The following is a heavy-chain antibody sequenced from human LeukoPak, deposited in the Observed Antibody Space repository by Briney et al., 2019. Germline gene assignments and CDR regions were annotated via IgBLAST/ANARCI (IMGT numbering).Heavy chain of an antibody. CDR1: GFSLSTSGMR. D-gene: IGHD3-9*01. CDR2: IYWNDDK. Sequence: SGPTLVNPTQTLTLTCTFSGFSLSTSGMRVSWIRQPPGKALEWLALIYWNDDKRYSPSLKSRLTITKDTSKNQVVLTMTNMDPVDTATYYCAHSQEDILTGYFSDYWGQGTLVTVSS. V-gene: IGHV2-5*08. CDR3: AHSQEDILTGYFSDY. J-gene: IGHJ4*02.